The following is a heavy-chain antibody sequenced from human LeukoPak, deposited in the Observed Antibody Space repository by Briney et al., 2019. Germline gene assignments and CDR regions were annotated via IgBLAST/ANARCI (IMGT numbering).Heavy chain of an antibody. D-gene: IGHD3-3*01. Sequence: PSETLSLTCTVSGGSISSYYWSWIRQPPGKGLEWIGYIYYSGSTNYDPSLKSRVTISVDTSKNQFSLKLSSVTAADTAVYYCASALFDGMDVWGQGTTVTVSS. CDR2: IYYSGST. CDR3: ASALFDGMDV. J-gene: IGHJ6*02. V-gene: IGHV4-59*01. CDR1: GGSISSYY.